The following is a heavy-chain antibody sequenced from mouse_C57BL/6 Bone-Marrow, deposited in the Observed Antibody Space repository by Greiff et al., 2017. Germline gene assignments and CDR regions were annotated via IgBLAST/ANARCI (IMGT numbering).Heavy chain of an antibody. CDR2: ISNGGSYT. V-gene: IGHV5-6*01. D-gene: IGHD1-1*01. Sequence: EVHLVESGGDLVKPGGSLKLSCAASGFTFSSYGMSWVRQTPDKRLEWVATISNGGSYTYYPDSVKGRFTISRDNAKNTLYLQMSSLKSEDTAMYYCARHRAVVANADMDYWGQGTSVTVSS. J-gene: IGHJ4*01. CDR3: ARHRAVVANADMDY. CDR1: GFTFSSYG.